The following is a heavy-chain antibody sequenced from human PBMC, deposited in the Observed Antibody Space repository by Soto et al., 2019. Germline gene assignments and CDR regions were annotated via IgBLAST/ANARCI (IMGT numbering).Heavy chain of an antibody. CDR3: ARDREVRGVIISYGMDV. V-gene: IGHV4-31*03. Sequence: QVQLQESGPGLVKPSQTLSLTCTVSGGSISSGGYYWSWICQHPGKGQEWIGYIYYSGSTYYNPSLKSRVTISVDTSNDQSSLKLSSVTAADTAVYYCARDREVRGVIISYGMDVWGQGTTVTVSS. CDR2: IYYSGST. CDR1: GGSISSGGYY. J-gene: IGHJ6*02. D-gene: IGHD3-10*01.